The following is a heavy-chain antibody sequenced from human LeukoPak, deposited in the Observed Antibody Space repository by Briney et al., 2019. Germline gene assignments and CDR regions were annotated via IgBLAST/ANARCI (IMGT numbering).Heavy chain of an antibody. CDR1: GFTVSSNY. D-gene: IGHD1-20*01. Sequence: HPGGSLRLSCAASGFTVSSNYMSWVRQAPGKGLEWVSVIYSGGSTYYADSVKGRFTISRDNSKNTLYLQMNSLRAEDTAVYYCAREHNWNGEVDYWGQGTLVTVSS. V-gene: IGHV3-66*02. CDR3: AREHNWNGEVDY. CDR2: IYSGGST. J-gene: IGHJ4*02.